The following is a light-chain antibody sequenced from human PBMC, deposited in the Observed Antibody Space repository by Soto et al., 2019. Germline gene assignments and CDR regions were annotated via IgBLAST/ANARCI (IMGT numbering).Light chain of an antibody. CDR1: SSDVGGYNF. J-gene: IGLJ1*01. V-gene: IGLV2-14*03. CDR2: DVS. CDR3: CSYASSTSYV. Sequence: QSALTQPASVSVSPGQSITISCTGTSSDVGGYNFVTWYQQRPGEAPKLMIHDVSSRASGVPNRFSGSKSGTTASLTISGLQAEDEADYYCCSYASSTSYVFGTGTKVTVL.